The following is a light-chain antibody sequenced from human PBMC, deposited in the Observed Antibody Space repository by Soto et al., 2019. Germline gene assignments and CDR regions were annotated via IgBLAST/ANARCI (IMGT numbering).Light chain of an antibody. CDR2: KAS. CDR3: QQYNDNWT. CDR1: QSISSW. J-gene: IGKJ1*01. Sequence: DIQMTQSPSTLSASVGDRVTITCRASQSISSWLAWYQQKPGTAPKLLIYKASTLQSGVPSRFSGSGSGTDFTRTITILQTADSATYYCQQYNDNWTFGQGTKVEIK. V-gene: IGKV1-5*03.